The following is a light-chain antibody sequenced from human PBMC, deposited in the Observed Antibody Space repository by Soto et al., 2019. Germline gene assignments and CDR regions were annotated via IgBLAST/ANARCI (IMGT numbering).Light chain of an antibody. CDR3: QHRSSWPLT. J-gene: IGKJ4*01. CDR1: QSVSSY. V-gene: IGKV3-11*01. CDR2: DAS. Sequence: EVVLTQSPATLSLSPGEGATLSCRARQSVSSYLAWYQHKPGQAPRLLISDASKRATGIPARFSGSGSGTDFTLTISRLEPDDFAVYYCQHRSSWPLTFGGETTVEI.